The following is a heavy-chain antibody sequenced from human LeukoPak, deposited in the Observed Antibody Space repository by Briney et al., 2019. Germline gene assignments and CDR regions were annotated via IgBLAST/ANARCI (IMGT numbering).Heavy chain of an antibody. Sequence: SETLSLTCAVYGGSFSGYYWSWIRQPPGKGLEWIGEINHSGSTNYNPSLKSRVTMSVDTSKNQFSLKLSSVTAADTAVYYCAAREAVVVVAATPRYYYYYGMDVWGKGTTVTVSS. J-gene: IGHJ6*04. CDR3: AAREAVVVVAATPRYYYYYGMDV. CDR1: GGSFSGYY. V-gene: IGHV4-34*01. CDR2: INHSGST. D-gene: IGHD2-15*01.